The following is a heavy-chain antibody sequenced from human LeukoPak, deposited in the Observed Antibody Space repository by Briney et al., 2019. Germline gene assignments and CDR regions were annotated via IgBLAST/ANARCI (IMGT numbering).Heavy chain of an antibody. D-gene: IGHD4-23*01. CDR2: IIPIFGTA. CDR1: GGTFSSYA. CDR3: ARDHDYGGNSVWFDP. V-gene: IGHV1-69*13. Sequence: ASVKVSCTASGGTFSSYAISWVRQAPGQGLEWMGGIIPIFGTANYAQKFQGRVTITADESTSTAYMELSSLRSEDTAVYYCARDHDYGGNSVWFDPWGQGTLVTVSS. J-gene: IGHJ5*02.